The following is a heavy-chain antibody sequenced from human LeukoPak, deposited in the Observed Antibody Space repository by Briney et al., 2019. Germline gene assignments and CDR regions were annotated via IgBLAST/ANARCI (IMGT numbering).Heavy chain of an antibody. D-gene: IGHD3-16*01. CDR1: GGSMNTYY. V-gene: IGHV4-59*01. CDR2: IYYSGST. CDR3: ARYDQVGSTRWFDP. Sequence: SETLSLTCTVSGGSMNTYYWSLIRQPPGKGLEWIGNIYYSGSTYYNPSLKSRVTISIDTSKNQFSLKLNSVTGADTAVYYCARYDQVGSTRWFDPWGQGTLVTVSS. J-gene: IGHJ5*02.